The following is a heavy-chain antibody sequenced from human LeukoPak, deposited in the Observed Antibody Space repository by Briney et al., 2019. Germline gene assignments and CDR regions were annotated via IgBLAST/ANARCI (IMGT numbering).Heavy chain of an antibody. J-gene: IGHJ4*02. Sequence: GGSLRLSCAASGFTFSSYDMHWVRQATGRGLEWVSGICTAGDTYYPDSVKGRFTISRENAKNSLYLQMNSLRAGDTAVYYCARSPHRGYYYGSGSYSEFDYWGQGTLVTVSS. CDR2: ICTAGDT. D-gene: IGHD3-10*01. CDR3: ARSPHRGYYYGSGSYSEFDY. V-gene: IGHV3-13*01. CDR1: GFTFSSYD.